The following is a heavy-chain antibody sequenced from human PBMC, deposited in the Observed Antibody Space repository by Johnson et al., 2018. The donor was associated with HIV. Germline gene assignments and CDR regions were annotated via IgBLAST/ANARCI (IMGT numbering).Heavy chain of an antibody. J-gene: IGHJ3*01. CDR2: IDTEGSGT. CDR3: ARSRWADDAFDG. Sequence: EVQLVESGGRFVQPGGSLRLSCAASGFSFSTYWMHWVRRVPGKGLVWVSRIDTEGSGTTYADSVKGRFTISRDNAKNTVYLQMISLRAEDMAVYYCARSRWADDAFDGWGQGTMVTVSS. CDR1: GFSFSTYW. D-gene: IGHD1-26*01. V-gene: IGHV3-74*02.